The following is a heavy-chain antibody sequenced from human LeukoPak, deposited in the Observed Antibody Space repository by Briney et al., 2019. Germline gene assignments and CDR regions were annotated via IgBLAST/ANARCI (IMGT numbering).Heavy chain of an antibody. CDR3: ARSIAARQRDY. CDR2: VYYSGST. Sequence: SETLSLTCAVYGGSFSGYYWSWIRQPPGKGLEWIGSVYYSGSTYYNPSLKSRVTISVDTSKNQFSLKLSSVTAADTAVYYCARSIAARQRDYWGQGTLVTVSS. V-gene: IGHV4-34*01. D-gene: IGHD6-6*01. CDR1: GGSFSGYY. J-gene: IGHJ4*02.